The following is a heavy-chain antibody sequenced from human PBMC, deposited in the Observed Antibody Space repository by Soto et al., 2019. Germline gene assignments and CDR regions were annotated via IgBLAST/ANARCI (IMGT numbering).Heavy chain of an antibody. CDR2: IYSGGST. J-gene: IGHJ4*02. CDR1: GFTVSSNY. D-gene: IGHD5-18*01. Sequence: PGGSLRLSCAASGFTVSSNYMSWGRQAPGKGLEWVSVIYSGGSTYYADSVKGRFTISRDNSKNTLYLQMDSLRAEDTAVYYCARDSRGYSYGLFDYWGQGTLVTVSS. V-gene: IGHV3-53*01. CDR3: ARDSRGYSYGLFDY.